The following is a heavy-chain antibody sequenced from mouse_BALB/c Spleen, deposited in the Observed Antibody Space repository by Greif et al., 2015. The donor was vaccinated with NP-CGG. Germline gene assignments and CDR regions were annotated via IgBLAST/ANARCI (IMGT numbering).Heavy chain of an antibody. Sequence: QVQLQQSGAELMKPGASVKISCKATGYTFSSYWIEWVKQRPGHGLEWIGEILPGSGSTNYNEKFKGKATFTADTSSNTAYMQLSSLTSEDSAVYYCAGGEYGIPFAYWGQGTLVTVSA. J-gene: IGHJ3*01. D-gene: IGHD2-10*02. V-gene: IGHV1-9*01. CDR3: AGGEYGIPFAY. CDR2: ILPGSGST. CDR1: GYTFSSYW.